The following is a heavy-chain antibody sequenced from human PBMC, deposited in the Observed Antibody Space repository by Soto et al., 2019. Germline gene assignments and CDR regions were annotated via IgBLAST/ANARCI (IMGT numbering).Heavy chain of an antibody. Sequence: PSVKVSCKASGYTFTGYYMHWVRQAPGQGPEWMGWMNPNSGATDSAQKFQGRVTMTRDTSISTAYMELSRLRSDDTALYYCARAYDSSPFDYWGQGTLVTVSS. CDR3: ARAYDSSPFDY. V-gene: IGHV1-2*02. D-gene: IGHD3-22*01. J-gene: IGHJ4*02. CDR2: MNPNSGAT. CDR1: GYTFTGYY.